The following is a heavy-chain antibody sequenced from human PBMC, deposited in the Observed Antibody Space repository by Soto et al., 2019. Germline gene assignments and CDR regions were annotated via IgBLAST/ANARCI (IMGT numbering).Heavy chain of an antibody. CDR1: GYSFTNYW. J-gene: IGHJ3*01. CDR2: IYPSDSDT. Sequence: GESLKISCEAFGYSFTNYWIGWVRQMPGKGLEWMGIIYPSDSDTAYSPSFQAHVTISVDKSISTAFLQWDSLKASDTAMYYCARQSPTSMVRGIIHAFDVWGQGTMVT. V-gene: IGHV5-51*01. CDR3: ARQSPTSMVRGIIHAFDV. D-gene: IGHD3-10*01.